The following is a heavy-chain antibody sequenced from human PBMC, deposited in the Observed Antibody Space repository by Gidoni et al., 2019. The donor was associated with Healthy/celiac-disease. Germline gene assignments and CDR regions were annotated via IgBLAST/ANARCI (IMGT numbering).Heavy chain of an antibody. CDR2: IIPILGIA. CDR3: ARDPRGSYHYDAFDI. D-gene: IGHD1-26*01. CDR1: GGTFSSYT. J-gene: IGHJ3*02. V-gene: IGHV1-69*08. Sequence: QVQLVQSGAEVKKPGSSVKVSCKASGGTFSSYTISWVRQAPGQGLEWMGRIIPILGIANYAQKFQGRVTITADKSTSTAYMELSSLRSEDTAVYYCARDPRGSYHYDAFDIWGQGTMVTVSS.